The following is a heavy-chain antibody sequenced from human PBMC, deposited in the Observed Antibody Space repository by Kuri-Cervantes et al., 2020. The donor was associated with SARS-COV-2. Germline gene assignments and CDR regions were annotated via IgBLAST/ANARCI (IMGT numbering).Heavy chain of an antibody. CDR1: GGTFSSYS. CDR2: IIPTFDIA. D-gene: IGHD2-8*02. V-gene: IGHV1-69*13. Sequence: SVKVSCKASGGTFSSYSVNWVRQAPGQGLEGMGRIIPTFDIATYAQKFQGRVIFTADESSSTAYMEVNSLTSEDTAVYFCARSQGYCTANSCSWNWFDPWGQGTQVTVSS. J-gene: IGHJ5*02. CDR3: ARSQGYCTANSCSWNWFDP.